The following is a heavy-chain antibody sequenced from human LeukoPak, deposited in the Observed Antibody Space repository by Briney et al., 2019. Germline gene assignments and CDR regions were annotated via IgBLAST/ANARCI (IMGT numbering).Heavy chain of an antibody. CDR3: ARGGGLDV. CDR1: GFTFSSYG. D-gene: IGHD3-16*01. CDR2: INHNGNVN. J-gene: IGHJ6*02. Sequence: GGSLRLSCAASGFTFSSYGMHWVRQAPGKGLEWVASINHNGNVNYYVDSVKGRFTISRDNAKNSLYLQMSNLRAEDTAVYFCARGGGLDVWGQGAPVTVSS. V-gene: IGHV3-7*03.